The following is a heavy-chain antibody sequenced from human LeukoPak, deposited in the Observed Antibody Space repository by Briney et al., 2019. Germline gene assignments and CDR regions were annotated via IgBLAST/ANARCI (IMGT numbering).Heavy chain of an antibody. D-gene: IGHD6-6*01. Sequence: PSETLSLTCTVSGGSISSSSYYWGWIRQPPGKGLEWIGSIYYSGSTYYNPSLKSRVTISVDTSKNQFSLKLSSVTAADTAVYYCARDDAEYSSSSGKGWFDPWGQGTLVTVSS. J-gene: IGHJ5*02. CDR3: ARDDAEYSSSSGKGWFDP. CDR2: IYYSGST. V-gene: IGHV4-39*07. CDR1: GGSISSSSYY.